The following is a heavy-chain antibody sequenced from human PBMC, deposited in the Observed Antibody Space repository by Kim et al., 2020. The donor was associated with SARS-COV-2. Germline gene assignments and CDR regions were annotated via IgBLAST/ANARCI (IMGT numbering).Heavy chain of an antibody. D-gene: IGHD2-21*02. Sequence: SETLSLTCTVSGGSISSSSYYWGWIRQPPGKGLEWIGSIYYSGSTYYNPSLKSRVTISVDTSKNQFSLKLSSVTAADTAVYYCASNCGGDRDDYWGQGTLVTVSS. CDR2: IYYSGST. CDR3: ASNCGGDRDDY. J-gene: IGHJ4*02. CDR1: GGSISSSSYY. V-gene: IGHV4-39*01.